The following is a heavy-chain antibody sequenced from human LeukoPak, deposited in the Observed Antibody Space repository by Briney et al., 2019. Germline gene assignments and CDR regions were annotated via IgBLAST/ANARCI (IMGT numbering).Heavy chain of an antibody. D-gene: IGHD2-2*01. CDR1: GFTFSDHY. Sequence: GGSLRLSCAASGFTFSDHYMDWVRQAPGKGLEWVGRSRNKANRYTTDYAASVKGRFTISRDDSENSLYLQMNSLRAEDTAVYYCARDEGYCSRTSCYGASKGMDVWGQGTAVIVSS. CDR2: SRNKANRYTT. CDR3: ARDEGYCSRTSCYGASKGMDV. J-gene: IGHJ6*02. V-gene: IGHV3-72*01.